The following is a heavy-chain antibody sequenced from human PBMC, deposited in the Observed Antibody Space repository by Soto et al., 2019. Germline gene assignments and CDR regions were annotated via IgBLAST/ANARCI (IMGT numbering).Heavy chain of an antibody. CDR1: GGSISSGDYY. D-gene: IGHD6-13*01. V-gene: IGHV4-30-4*01. Sequence: SETLCLTCTVSGGSISSGDYYWSWIRQPPGKGLEWIGYIYYSGSTYYNPSLKSRVTISVDTSKNQFSLKLSSVTAADTAVYYCARGIPDSSSWYSYGMDVWGQGTTVTVSS. J-gene: IGHJ6*02. CDR3: ARGIPDSSSWYSYGMDV. CDR2: IYYSGST.